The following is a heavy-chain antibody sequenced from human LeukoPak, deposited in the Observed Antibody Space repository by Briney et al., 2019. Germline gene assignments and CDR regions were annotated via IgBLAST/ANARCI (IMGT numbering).Heavy chain of an antibody. V-gene: IGHV1-46*01. CDR3: ARSVETANLKN. J-gene: IGHJ4*02. CDR2: INPSGGGT. D-gene: IGHD5-18*01. CDR1: GYTFTNYY. Sequence: ASVKVSCKASGYTFTNYYVHWVRQAPGQELEWMGIINPSGGGTYYAQTFQGRVSMTTDMSTSTVYMELSSLRSDDTAVYYCARSVETANLKNWGQGTLVTVSS.